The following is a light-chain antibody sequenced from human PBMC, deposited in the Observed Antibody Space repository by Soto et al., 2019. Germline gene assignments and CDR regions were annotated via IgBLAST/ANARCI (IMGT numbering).Light chain of an antibody. Sequence: ILMTQSPATLSVSPGERATLSCRASQSVSNNLAWYQQKPGQAPRLLIYDASTRATAIPARFSGSGSGTEFTLTISGLQAEDFAVYYCQQYNNWPPWTFGQGTNVEIK. CDR2: DAS. CDR3: QQYNNWPPWT. CDR1: QSVSNN. J-gene: IGKJ1*01. V-gene: IGKV3-15*01.